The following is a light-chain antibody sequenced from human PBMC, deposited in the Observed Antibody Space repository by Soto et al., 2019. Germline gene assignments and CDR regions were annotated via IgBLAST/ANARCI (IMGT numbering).Light chain of an antibody. CDR3: RSYTSSNPDV. CDR1: SSDIGGYIY. J-gene: IGLJ1*01. V-gene: IGLV2-14*01. CDR2: EVS. Sequence: QSALTQPASVSGSPGQSSTISCTGTSSDIGGYIYVSWYQHHPGKAPKLMIYEVSNRPSGVSNRFSGSKSGNTASLTISGLQAEDEADYYCRSYTSSNPDVFGTGTKLTVL.